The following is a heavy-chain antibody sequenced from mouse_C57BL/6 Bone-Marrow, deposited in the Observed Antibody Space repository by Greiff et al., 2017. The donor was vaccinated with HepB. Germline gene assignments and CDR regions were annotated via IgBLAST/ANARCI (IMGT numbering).Heavy chain of an antibody. D-gene: IGHD2-12*01. CDR3: ARRGLYPYYFDY. Sequence: QVQLQQSGAELARPGASVKLSCKASGYTFTSYGISWVKQRTGQGLEWIGEIYPRSGNTYYNEKFKGKATLTADKSSSTAYMELRSLTSEDSAVYFCARRGLYPYYFDYWGQGTTLTVSS. CDR2: IYPRSGNT. J-gene: IGHJ2*01. V-gene: IGHV1-81*01. CDR1: GYTFTSYG.